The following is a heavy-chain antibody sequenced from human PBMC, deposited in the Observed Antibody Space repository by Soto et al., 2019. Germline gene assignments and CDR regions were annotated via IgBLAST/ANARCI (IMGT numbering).Heavy chain of an antibody. CDR1: GGSISSYY. D-gene: IGHD3-3*01. Sequence: QVQLQESGPGLVKPSETLSLTCTVSGGSISSYYWSWIRQPPGKGLEWIGYIYYSGSTNYNPSLKSRVTISVDTSKNQFSLKLSSVTAADTAVYYCARSAFGVVITYYMDVWGKGTTVTVSS. CDR3: ARSAFGVVITYYMDV. J-gene: IGHJ6*03. CDR2: IYYSGST. V-gene: IGHV4-59*01.